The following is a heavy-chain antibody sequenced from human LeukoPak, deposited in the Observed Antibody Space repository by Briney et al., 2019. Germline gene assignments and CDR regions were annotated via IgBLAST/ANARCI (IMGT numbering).Heavy chain of an antibody. J-gene: IGHJ6*03. D-gene: IGHD5-18*01. CDR2: MNPNSGNT. CDR3: ARGLRKRRYSYGIYYYYYMDV. V-gene: IGHV1-8*02. Sequence: ASVKVSCKASGGTFSSYDINWVRQATGQGLEWMGWMNPNSGNTGYAQKFQGRVTMTRNTSISTAYMELSSLRSEDTAVYYCARGLRKRRYSYGIYYYYYMDVWGKGTTVTISS. CDR1: GGTFSSYD.